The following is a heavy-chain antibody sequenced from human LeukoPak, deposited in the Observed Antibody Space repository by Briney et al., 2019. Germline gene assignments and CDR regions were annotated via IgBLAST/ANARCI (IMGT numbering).Heavy chain of an antibody. CDR1: GFTFSSYG. V-gene: IGHV4-34*01. J-gene: IGHJ5*02. Sequence: GSLRLSCAASGFTFSSYGMSWVRQPPGKGLEWIGEINHSGSTNYNPSLKSRVTISVDTSKNQFSLKLSSVTAADTAVYYCARARGYSYTIRANWFDPWGQGTLVTVSS. D-gene: IGHD5-18*01. CDR2: INHSGST. CDR3: ARARGYSYTIRANWFDP.